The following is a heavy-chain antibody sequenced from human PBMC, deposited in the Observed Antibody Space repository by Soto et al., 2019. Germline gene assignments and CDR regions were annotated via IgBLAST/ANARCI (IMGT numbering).Heavy chain of an antibody. V-gene: IGHV3-43*01. CDR1: GFTFDDYT. D-gene: IGHD3-22*01. J-gene: IGHJ6*02. Sequence: EVQLVESGGVVVQPGGSLRLSCAASGFTFDDYTMHWVRQAPGKGLEWVSLISWDGGSTYYADSVKGRFTISRDNSKYSLYLQMNSLRTEDTALYYCAKGMYDSSGYYYGPYYYYGMDVWGQGTTVTVSS. CDR2: ISWDGGST. CDR3: AKGMYDSSGYYYGPYYYYGMDV.